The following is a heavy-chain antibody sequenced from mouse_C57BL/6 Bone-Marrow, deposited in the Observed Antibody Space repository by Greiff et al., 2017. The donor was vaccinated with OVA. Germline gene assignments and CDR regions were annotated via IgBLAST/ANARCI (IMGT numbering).Heavy chain of an antibody. J-gene: IGHJ1*03. CDR2: SRNKANDYTT. CDR1: GFTFSDFY. V-gene: IGHV7-1*01. Sequence: EVKPMESGGGLVQSGRSLRLSCATSGFTFSDFYMEWVRQAPGKGLEWIAASRNKANDYTTEYSASVKGRFIVSRDTSQSILYLQMNALRAEDTAIYYCARDAGYFDVWGTGTTVTVSS. CDR3: ARDAGYFDV.